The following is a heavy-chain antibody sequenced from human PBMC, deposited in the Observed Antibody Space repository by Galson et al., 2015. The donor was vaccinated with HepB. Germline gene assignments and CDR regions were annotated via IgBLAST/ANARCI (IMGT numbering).Heavy chain of an antibody. V-gene: IGHV1-3*01. CDR1: GYTFTSYA. D-gene: IGHD3-10*01. J-gene: IGHJ4*02. CDR3: AATRGGYYGSGSAES. CDR2: INAGNGNT. Sequence: SCKASGYTFTSYAVHWVRQAPGQRLEWMGWINAGNGNTKYSQKFQGRVTITRDTSASTAYMELSSLRSEDTAVYYCAATRGGYYGSGSAESWGQGTLVTVSS.